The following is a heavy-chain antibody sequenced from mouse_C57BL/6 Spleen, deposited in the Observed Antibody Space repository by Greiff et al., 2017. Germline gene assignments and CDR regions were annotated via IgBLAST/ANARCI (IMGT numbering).Heavy chain of an antibody. CDR1: GFTFSSYG. V-gene: IGHV5-6*01. CDR3: ARHRGTGTSYWYFDV. J-gene: IGHJ1*03. D-gene: IGHD4-1*01. CDR2: ISSGGSYT. Sequence: EVQRVESGGDLVKPGGSLKLSCAASGFTFSSYGMSWVRQTPDKRLEWVATISSGGSYTYYPDSVKGRFTISRDNAKNTLYLQMSSLKSEDTAMYYCARHRGTGTSYWYFDVWGTGTTVTVSS.